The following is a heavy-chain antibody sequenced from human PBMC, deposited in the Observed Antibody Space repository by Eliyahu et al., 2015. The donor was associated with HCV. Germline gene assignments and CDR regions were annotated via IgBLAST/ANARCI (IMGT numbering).Heavy chain of an antibody. V-gene: IGHV4-34*01. CDR3: ARGYYDSSGYCLDY. J-gene: IGHJ4*02. CDR2: INHSGST. CDR1: GGSFSGYX. Sequence: QVQLQQWGAGLLKPSETLSLTCAVXGGSFSGYXWSWXRQPPGKGLEWIGEINHSGSTNYNPSLKSRVTISVDTSKNQFSLKLSSVTAADTAVYYCARGYYDSSGYCLDYWGQGTLVTVSS. D-gene: IGHD3-22*01.